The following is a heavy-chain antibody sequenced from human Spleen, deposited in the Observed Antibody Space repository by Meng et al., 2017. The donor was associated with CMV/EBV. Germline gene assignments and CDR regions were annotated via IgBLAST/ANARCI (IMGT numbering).Heavy chain of an antibody. CDR2: INSDGSST. CDR3: ARDGKQLVVPMTFRYYYYGMDV. J-gene: IGHJ6*02. CDR1: GFTFSSYW. D-gene: IGHD6-6*01. Sequence: GESLKISCAASGFTFSSYWMHWVRQAPGKGLVWVSRINSDGSSTSYADSVKGRFTISRDNAKNTLYLQMNSLRAEDTAVYYCARDGKQLVVPMTFRYYYYGMDVWGQGTTVTVSS. V-gene: IGHV3-74*01.